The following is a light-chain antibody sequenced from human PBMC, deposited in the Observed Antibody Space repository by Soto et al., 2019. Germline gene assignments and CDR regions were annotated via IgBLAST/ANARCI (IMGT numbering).Light chain of an antibody. CDR1: QSIDNY. V-gene: IGKV1-39*01. CDR3: QQANSFPRT. Sequence: DIQMTQSPSSLSASVGDRVTITCRTSQSIDNYLNWYQQKPGKAPKLLMFAASTLQSGVPSRFSGSGSETDFTLTISSLQPEDFATYYCQQANSFPRTFGQGTKVEIK. CDR2: AAS. J-gene: IGKJ1*01.